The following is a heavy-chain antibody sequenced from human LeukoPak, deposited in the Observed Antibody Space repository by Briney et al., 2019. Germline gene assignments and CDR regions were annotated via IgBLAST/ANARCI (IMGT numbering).Heavy chain of an antibody. CDR2: LYSGGNT. J-gene: IGHJ6*03. Sequence: AGSLRLSCAASGFNVSTSYMSWIRQFPGMRLEWVSVLYSGGNTYYIDSVKGRFTISRDNSKNTLFLQLNSLRGEDTAIYYCARGSNYMDVWGKGTTVTVSS. D-gene: IGHD3-10*01. CDR3: ARGSNYMDV. CDR1: GFNVSTSY. V-gene: IGHV3-53*01.